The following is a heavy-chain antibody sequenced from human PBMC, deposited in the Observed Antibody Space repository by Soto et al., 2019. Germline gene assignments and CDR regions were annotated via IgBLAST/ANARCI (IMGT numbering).Heavy chain of an antibody. J-gene: IGHJ4*02. D-gene: IGHD3-9*01. CDR1: GFTFSSYA. Sequence: GGSLRLSCAASGFTFSSYAMSWVRQAPGKGLEWVSAISGSGGSTYYADSVKGRFTISRDNSKNTLYLQMNSLRAEDTAVYYCAKVTYYDILTGYYGPPGYWGQGTLVTVSS. CDR2: ISGSGGST. CDR3: AKVTYYDILTGYYGPPGY. V-gene: IGHV3-23*01.